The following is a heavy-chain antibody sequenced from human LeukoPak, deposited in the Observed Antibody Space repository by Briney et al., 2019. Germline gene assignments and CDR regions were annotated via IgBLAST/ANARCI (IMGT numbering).Heavy chain of an antibody. CDR3: ARIPTGGYFDY. Sequence: SGPALVKPTQTLTLTCTFFGFSFSTNGMRVSWIRQPPGKALEWLARIDWDGDKFYNTFLKTRLTISKDTSRSQVVLIMTNMDPVDTATYYCARIPTGGYFDYWGQGTLVTVSS. CDR1: GFSFSTNGMR. V-gene: IGHV2-70*04. CDR2: IDWDGDK. J-gene: IGHJ4*02. D-gene: IGHD1-26*01.